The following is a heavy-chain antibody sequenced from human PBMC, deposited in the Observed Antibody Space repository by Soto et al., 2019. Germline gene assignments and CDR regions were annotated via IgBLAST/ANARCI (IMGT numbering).Heavy chain of an antibody. CDR1: GFTFSSYA. CDR3: ARGSRHYDFWSGYPVANYYYYYGMDV. Sequence: GGSLRLSCAASGFTFSSYAMHWVRQAPGKGLEWVAVISYDGSNKYYADSVKGRFTISRDNSKNTLYLQMNSLRAEDTAVYYCARGSRHYDFWSGYPVANYYYYYGMDVWGQGTTVTVSS. J-gene: IGHJ6*02. V-gene: IGHV3-30-3*01. D-gene: IGHD3-3*01. CDR2: ISYDGSNK.